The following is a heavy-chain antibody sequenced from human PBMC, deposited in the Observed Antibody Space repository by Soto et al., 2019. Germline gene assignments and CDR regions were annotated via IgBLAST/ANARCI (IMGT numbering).Heavy chain of an antibody. Sequence: QVQLVESGGGVVQPGRSLRLSCATSGFTFSTYGMHWVRQAPGKGLEWVAVTSYDGSNKYYADSVKGRFTISRDNSENTLDLIMNSLRAEDTAVYYCAKGGSYYGSGHLEYWGQGTLVTVSS. V-gene: IGHV3-30*18. CDR2: TSYDGSNK. D-gene: IGHD3-10*01. CDR1: GFTFSTYG. J-gene: IGHJ4*02. CDR3: AKGGSYYGSGHLEY.